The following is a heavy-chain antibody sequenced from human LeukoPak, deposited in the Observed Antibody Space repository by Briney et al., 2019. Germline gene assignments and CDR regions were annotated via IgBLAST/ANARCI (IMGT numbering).Heavy chain of an antibody. CDR1: GGSISTSSYY. D-gene: IGHD1-26*01. J-gene: IGHJ4*02. CDR2: IFYSGST. V-gene: IGHV4-39*07. Sequence: SETLSLTCTVSGGSISTSSYYWGWVRQPPGKGLEWIGNIFYSGSTYYSPSLKSRVTISLDTSRNPFSLKLNSVTAADTAVYYCAREGSGSYYVVYWGQGTLVTVSS. CDR3: AREGSGSYYVVY.